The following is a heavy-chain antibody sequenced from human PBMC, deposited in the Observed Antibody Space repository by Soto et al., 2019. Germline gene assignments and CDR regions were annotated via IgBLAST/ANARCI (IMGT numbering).Heavy chain of an antibody. Sequence: ASVKVSCKASGYTFTGYYMHWVRQAPGQGLEWMGWINPNSGGTNYAQKFQGRVTMTRDTYISTAYMELSRLRSDDTAVYYCARMGRVYCSSTSCYDYYYYGMDVWGQGTTVTVSS. J-gene: IGHJ6*02. CDR2: INPNSGGT. CDR3: ARMGRVYCSSTSCYDYYYYGMDV. V-gene: IGHV1-2*02. D-gene: IGHD2-2*01. CDR1: GYTFTGYY.